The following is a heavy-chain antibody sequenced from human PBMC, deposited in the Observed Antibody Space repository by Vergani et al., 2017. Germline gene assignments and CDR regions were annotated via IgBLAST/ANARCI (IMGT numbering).Heavy chain of an antibody. CDR1: GFTFGSNS. CDR3: ARDGGPTVTSPNDY. D-gene: IGHD4-17*01. CDR2: ISSSSSYI. V-gene: IGHV3-21*01. J-gene: IGHJ4*02. Sequence: EVQLVESGGGLVKPGGSRRLSGAASGFTFGSNSRNWVGQAPGKGLEWVSSISSSSSYIYYADSVKGRFTISRDNAKNSLYLQMNSLRAEDTAVYYCARDGGPTVTSPNDYWGQGTLVTVSS.